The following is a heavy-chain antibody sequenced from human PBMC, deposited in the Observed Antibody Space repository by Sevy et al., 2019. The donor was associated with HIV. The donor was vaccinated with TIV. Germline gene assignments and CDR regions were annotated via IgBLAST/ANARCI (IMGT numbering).Heavy chain of an antibody. CDR2: ISLSGSTI. Sequence: GGSVRLSCAASGFTFSNYFMSWIRQAPGKGLEWISYISLSGSTIYYADSVKGRFTISRDNAENSLYLQMNSRRAEDTAVYYCARENRHCTNGVCYGYYGMDVWGQGTTVTVSS. J-gene: IGHJ6*02. V-gene: IGHV3-11*01. D-gene: IGHD2-8*01. CDR3: ARENRHCTNGVCYGYYGMDV. CDR1: GFTFSNYF.